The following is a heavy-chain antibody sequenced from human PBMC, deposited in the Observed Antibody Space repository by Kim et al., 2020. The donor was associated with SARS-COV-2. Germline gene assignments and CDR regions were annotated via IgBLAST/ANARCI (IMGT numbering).Heavy chain of an antibody. Sequence: SQTLSLTCSISGDRVSSNTAAWNWIRQSPSRGLEWLGRTYYRSKWYKEYPVSVKSRITINADTSKNQFFLQLYSVTPEDTAVYYCASASWVWGQNDAFDIWGPGTLVTVSS. CDR1: GDRVSSNTAA. J-gene: IGHJ3*02. D-gene: IGHD3-16*01. CDR2: TYYRSKWYK. CDR3: ASASWVWGQNDAFDI. V-gene: IGHV6-1*01.